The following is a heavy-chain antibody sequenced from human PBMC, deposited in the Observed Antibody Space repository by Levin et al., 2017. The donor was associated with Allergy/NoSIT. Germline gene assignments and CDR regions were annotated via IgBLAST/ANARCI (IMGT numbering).Heavy chain of an antibody. D-gene: IGHD2-21*02. CDR2: IGSSSRTI. Sequence: GGSLRLSCAASGFTFSSYGMNWVRQAPGKGLEWVSYIGSSSRTIYYADSVKGRFTISRDNAKNSLYLQMNSLRAEDTAVYYCARDGPPYCGGDCYSFDYWRQGTLVTVSS. CDR1: GFTFSSYG. V-gene: IGHV3-48*01. J-gene: IGHJ4*02. CDR3: ARDGPPYCGGDCYSFDY.